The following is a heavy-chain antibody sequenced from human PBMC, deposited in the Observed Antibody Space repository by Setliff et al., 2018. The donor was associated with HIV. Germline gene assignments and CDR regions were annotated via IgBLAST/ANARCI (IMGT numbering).Heavy chain of an antibody. CDR2: INHSGST. D-gene: IGHD6-13*01. V-gene: IGHV4-34*01. J-gene: IGHJ4*02. CDR1: GGSFSGYY. Sequence: SETLSLTCAVYGGSFSGYYWSWTRQPPGKGLEWIGEINHSGSTNYNPSLKSRVTISVDTSKNQFSLKLSSVTAADTAVYYCARGAIAAAGTDYWGQGTLGTVS. CDR3: ARGAIAAAGTDY.